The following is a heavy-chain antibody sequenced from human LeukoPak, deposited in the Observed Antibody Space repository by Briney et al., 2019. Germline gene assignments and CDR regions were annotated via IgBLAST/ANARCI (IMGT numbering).Heavy chain of an antibody. Sequence: GGSLRLSCAASGFTFSSYGMHWVRQAPGKGLEWVAFIRYDGSNKYYADSVKGRFTISRDNSKNTRYLQMNSLRAEDTAVYYCAKDGLVVVPAAPLGWFDPWGQGTLVTVSS. CDR3: AKDGLVVVPAAPLGWFDP. J-gene: IGHJ5*02. CDR1: GFTFSSYG. CDR2: IRYDGSNK. V-gene: IGHV3-30*02. D-gene: IGHD2-2*01.